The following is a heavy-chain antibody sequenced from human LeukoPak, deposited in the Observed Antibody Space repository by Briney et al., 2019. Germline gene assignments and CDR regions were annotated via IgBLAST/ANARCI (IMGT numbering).Heavy chain of an antibody. Sequence: SETLSLTCTVSGASISSSDRYWGWIRQPPGEGLEWIGSIYYSGITYHNPSLKSRVTISVDTSKNQFALKLSSVTAADTAVYYCARGSWQLAEEVYWGQGTLVTVSS. D-gene: IGHD6-6*01. V-gene: IGHV4-39*06. CDR3: ARGSWQLAEEVY. CDR1: GASISSSDRY. J-gene: IGHJ4*02. CDR2: IYYSGIT.